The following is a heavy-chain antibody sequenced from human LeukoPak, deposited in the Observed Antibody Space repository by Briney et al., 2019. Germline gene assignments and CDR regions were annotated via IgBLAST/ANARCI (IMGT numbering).Heavy chain of an antibody. CDR3: ARTTMVRGTYYMDV. Sequence: SGTLSLTCAVSGGSISSNNWWSWVRQPPGKGLEWIGEIYHSGSTNYNPSLKSRVTISIDTSKNQFSLKLSSVTAADTAVYYCARTTMVRGTYYMDVWGKGTTVTISS. CDR2: IYHSGST. D-gene: IGHD3-10*01. J-gene: IGHJ6*03. CDR1: GGSISSNNW. V-gene: IGHV4-4*02.